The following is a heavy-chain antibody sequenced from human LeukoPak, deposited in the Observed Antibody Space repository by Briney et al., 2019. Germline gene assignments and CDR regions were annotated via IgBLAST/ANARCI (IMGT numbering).Heavy chain of an antibody. D-gene: IGHD5-24*01. CDR1: GFTFNNAW. Sequence: GGSLRLSCAASGFTFNNAWMSWVRQAPGKGLDWVGRIKSKTDNGTIDYAAPVKGRFTISRDDSKNTLYLQMNSLKTEDTAVYYCAKGGGDGYNFEKASMGAFDIWGQGTMVTVSS. CDR2: IKSKTDNGTI. CDR3: AKGGGDGYNFEKASMGAFDI. V-gene: IGHV3-15*01. J-gene: IGHJ3*02.